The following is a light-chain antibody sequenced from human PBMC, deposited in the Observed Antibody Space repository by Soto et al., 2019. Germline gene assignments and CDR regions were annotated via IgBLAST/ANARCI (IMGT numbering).Light chain of an antibody. CDR1: SSDVGGYNY. Sequence: QSVLTQPASVSGSPGQSITISCTGTSSDVGGYNYVSWYQQHPGKAPKLMIYDVSNRPSGVSNRFSGSKSGNTASLTISGLQAEDEADYYCSSYPSSSTPFYVFGTGTKVTVL. CDR3: SSYPSSSTPFYV. V-gene: IGLV2-14*01. CDR2: DVS. J-gene: IGLJ1*01.